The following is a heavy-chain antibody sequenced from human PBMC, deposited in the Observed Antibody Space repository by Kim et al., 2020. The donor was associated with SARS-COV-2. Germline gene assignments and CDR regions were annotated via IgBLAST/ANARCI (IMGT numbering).Heavy chain of an antibody. D-gene: IGHD3-22*01. V-gene: IGHV5-51*01. Sequence: GESLKISCQGSAYTFNNYWIGWVRQMPGKGLEWMGIISPGDSDARYSPSFQGQVTISADKSINTAYLQWRSLKASDTAMYYCARPYYYDSTGYGDLAFDVWGQGTMVTVSS. CDR3: ARPYYYDSTGYGDLAFDV. J-gene: IGHJ3*01. CDR1: AYTFNNYW. CDR2: ISPGDSDA.